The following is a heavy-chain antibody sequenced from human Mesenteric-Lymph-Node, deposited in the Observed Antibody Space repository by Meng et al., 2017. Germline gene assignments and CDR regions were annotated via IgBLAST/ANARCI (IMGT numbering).Heavy chain of an antibody. J-gene: IGHJ4*02. D-gene: IGHD3-22*01. CDR1: GFTFSSRW. Sequence: GESLKISCAASGFTFSSRWMHWVRQAPGKGLVWVSRINSDGSGTTYADSVKGRFTISRDNAKNTLYLQMNSLRVEDTAVYYCARDLTNYYDSSYDYWGQGTGVTVSS. CDR3: ARDLTNYYDSSYDY. CDR2: INSDGSGT. V-gene: IGHV3-74*01.